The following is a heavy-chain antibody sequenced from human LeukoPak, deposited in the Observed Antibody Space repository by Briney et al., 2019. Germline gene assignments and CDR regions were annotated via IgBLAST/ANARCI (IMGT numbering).Heavy chain of an antibody. J-gene: IGHJ4*02. CDR3: ARQYRTSTTCYHREFEL. Sequence: PGESLKISCKGSGYSFTNYRIAWVRQMPGKGLEWMGIIYPGDSDTRYSPSFQGLVTISADKSISTAYLQWSSLKASDTSIYYCARQYRTSTTCYHREFELWGQGTPVTVSS. CDR1: GYSFTNYR. CDR2: IYPGDSDT. V-gene: IGHV5-51*01. D-gene: IGHD2-2*01.